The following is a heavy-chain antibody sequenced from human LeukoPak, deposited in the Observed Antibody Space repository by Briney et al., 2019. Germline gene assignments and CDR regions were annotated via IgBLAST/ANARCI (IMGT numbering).Heavy chain of an antibody. J-gene: IGHJ6*02. V-gene: IGHV4-39*02. CDR1: GGSISGSSYY. Sequence: PSETLSLTYTVSGGSISGSSYYWGWIRQPPGKGLEWIGSIYYSGSTYYNPSLKSRVTISVDTSKNQFSLKLNSVTATDTAVYYCARGKTYYYYYGMDVWGQGTTVTVSS. CDR3: ARGKTYYYYYGMDV. CDR2: IYYSGST.